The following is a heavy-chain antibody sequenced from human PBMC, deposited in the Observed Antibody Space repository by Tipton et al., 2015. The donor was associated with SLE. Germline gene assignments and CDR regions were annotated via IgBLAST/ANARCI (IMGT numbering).Heavy chain of an antibody. D-gene: IGHD3-10*01. J-gene: IGHJ6*03. CDR3: ARGGAGITMVQGATYYYYYMDV. V-gene: IGHV4-39*07. CDR2: IYYSGST. CDR1: GGSISSSSYY. Sequence: TLSLTCTVSGGSISSSSYYWGWIRQPPGKGLEWIGSIYYSGSTYYNPSLKSRVTISVDMSKNQFSLKLSSVTAADTAVYYCARGGAGITMVQGATYYYYYMDVWGKGTTVTVSS.